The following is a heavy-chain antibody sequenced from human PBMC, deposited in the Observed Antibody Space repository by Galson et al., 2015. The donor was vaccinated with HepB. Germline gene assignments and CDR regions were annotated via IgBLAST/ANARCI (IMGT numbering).Heavy chain of an antibody. D-gene: IGHD3-3*01. CDR1: GFSFNTYA. CDR3: AKESDFWSGYSYFEY. J-gene: IGHJ4*02. Sequence: SLRLSCAASGFSFNTYAMSWVRQAPGKGLEWVSAISGTGGSSYYADSVKGRFTISRDNSKNTLYLQMNSLRAEDAALYYCAKESDFWSGYSYFEYWGQGTLVTVSS. CDR2: ISGTGGSS. V-gene: IGHV3-23*01.